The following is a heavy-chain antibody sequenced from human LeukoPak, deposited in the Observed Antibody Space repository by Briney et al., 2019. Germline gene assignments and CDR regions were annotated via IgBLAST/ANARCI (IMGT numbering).Heavy chain of an antibody. Sequence: SETLSLTCTVSGYSISSGYYWGWIRQPPVKGLEWIGSIYHSGSTYYNPSLKSRVTISVDTSKNQFSLKLSSVTAADTAVYYCARDRPMVRGVNWFDPWGQGTLVTVSS. D-gene: IGHD3-10*01. CDR2: IYHSGST. CDR1: GYSISSGYY. V-gene: IGHV4-38-2*02. CDR3: ARDRPMVRGVNWFDP. J-gene: IGHJ5*02.